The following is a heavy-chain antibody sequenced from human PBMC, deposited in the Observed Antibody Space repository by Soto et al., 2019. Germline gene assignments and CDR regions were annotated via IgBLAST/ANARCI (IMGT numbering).Heavy chain of an antibody. D-gene: IGHD3-22*01. CDR3: AKYYYDSNTYFYRSFVP. Sequence: PSETLSLTCAVSGGSISNYYWSWIRQPPGKGLEWIAYFYYTGSTNYNPSLRSRVTISVDTSKNQFSLKLSSVTAADTAVYYCAKYYYDSNTYFYRSFVPCGPGTLVTLSS. CDR2: FYYTGST. J-gene: IGHJ5*02. V-gene: IGHV4-59*08. CDR1: GGSISNYY.